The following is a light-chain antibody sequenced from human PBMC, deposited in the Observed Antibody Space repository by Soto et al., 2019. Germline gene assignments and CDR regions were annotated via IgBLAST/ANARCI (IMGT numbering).Light chain of an antibody. Sequence: DIQLTQSPSSRSASVGDRITITCRSSQSISRYLNWYQQRPGTAPKVLIFGANSLENGVPSRFSGSGSGTDFTLTISGLLPEDFATYYCQQNYRTPPTFGGGTKVDNK. V-gene: IGKV1-39*01. CDR3: QQNYRTPPT. CDR1: QSISRY. CDR2: GAN. J-gene: IGKJ4*01.